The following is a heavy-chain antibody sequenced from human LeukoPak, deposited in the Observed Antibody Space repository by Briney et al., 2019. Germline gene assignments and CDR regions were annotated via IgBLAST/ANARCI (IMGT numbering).Heavy chain of an antibody. CDR1: GFIFSNFA. V-gene: IGHV3-23*01. D-gene: IGHD1/OR15-1a*01. J-gene: IGHJ4*02. CDR3: AKRGPGTLAGSFDY. CDR2: IGARFET. Sequence: GSLRLSCAASGFIFSNFAMTWVRQAPGKGLEWVAIIGARFETFYADSVKGRFTISRDNSKNTVSLEMTSLRGEDSAIYFCAKRGPGTLAGSFDYWGQGRLVTVSS.